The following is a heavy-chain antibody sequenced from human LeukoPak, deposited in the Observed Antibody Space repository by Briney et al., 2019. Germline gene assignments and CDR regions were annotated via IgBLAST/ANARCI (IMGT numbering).Heavy chain of an antibody. V-gene: IGHV5-51*01. CDR3: ARLLYNYGSSGHGNFEY. Sequence: GESLKISCKGSGYSFTSYWIGWVRQMPGKGLEWMGIIYPDDSDTRYSPSFQGQVTMSADKSISTAYLQWSSLKASDTAMYYCARLLYNYGSSGHGNFEYWGQGTLVTVSS. J-gene: IGHJ4*02. CDR2: IYPDDSDT. D-gene: IGHD3-22*01. CDR1: GYSFTSYW.